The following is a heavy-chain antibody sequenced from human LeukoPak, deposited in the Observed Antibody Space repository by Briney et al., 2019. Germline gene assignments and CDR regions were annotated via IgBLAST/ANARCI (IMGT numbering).Heavy chain of an antibody. Sequence: SETLSLTCAVYGWSFSGYYWSWIRQPPGKGLEWIGEINHSGSTIYSPALKSRGSISVNASKNQFSYKLSTVTAADTAVYYCARVCSGGSCYLDYWGQGTLVTVSS. V-gene: IGHV4-34*01. CDR3: ARVCSGGSCYLDY. CDR2: INHSGST. CDR1: GWSFSGYY. J-gene: IGHJ4*02. D-gene: IGHD2-15*01.